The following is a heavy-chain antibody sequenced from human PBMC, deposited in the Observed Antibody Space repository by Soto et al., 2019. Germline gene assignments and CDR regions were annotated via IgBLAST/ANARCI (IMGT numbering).Heavy chain of an antibody. CDR3: ARDSAPRIYDYIWGSYRSTQSVDY. CDR2: ISSSSSTI. Sequence: PGGSLRLSCAASGFTFSSYSMNWVRQAPGKGLEWVSYISSSSSTIYYADSVKGRFTISRDNAKNSLYLQMNSLRAEDTAVYYCARDSAPRIYDYIWGSYRSTQSVDYWGQGTLVTVSS. D-gene: IGHD3-16*02. CDR1: GFTFSSYS. J-gene: IGHJ4*02. V-gene: IGHV3-48*01.